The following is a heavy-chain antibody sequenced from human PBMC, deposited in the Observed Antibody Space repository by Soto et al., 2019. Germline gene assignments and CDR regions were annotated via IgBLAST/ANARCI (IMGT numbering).Heavy chain of an antibody. Sequence: EVQLLESGGGLVQPGGSLRLSCVASGFTFSTFDMTWVRQAPGKGLEWVSLIRGVAGSTHYADSVKGRFTISKDNSKNMLYLEMNSLRGDDTAVYFCVKGAWLDYWGQGNMVTVSS. CDR3: VKGAWLDY. V-gene: IGHV3-23*01. CDR1: GFTFSTFD. J-gene: IGHJ4*02. CDR2: IRGVAGST.